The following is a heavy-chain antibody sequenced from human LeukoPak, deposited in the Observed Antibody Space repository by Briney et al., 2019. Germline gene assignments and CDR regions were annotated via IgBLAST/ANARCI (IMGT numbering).Heavy chain of an antibody. D-gene: IGHD2-21*02. CDR1: GFTFNNYA. V-gene: IGHV3-23*01. Sequence: GGSLRLSCAASGFTFNNYAMSWVRRAPGKGLEWVSAISGSGGSTYYADSVKGRFTISRDNSKNTLYLQMNSLRAEDTAVYYCAKQNIVVVTALDYWGQGTLVTVSS. J-gene: IGHJ4*02. CDR3: AKQNIVVVTALDY. CDR2: ISGSGGST.